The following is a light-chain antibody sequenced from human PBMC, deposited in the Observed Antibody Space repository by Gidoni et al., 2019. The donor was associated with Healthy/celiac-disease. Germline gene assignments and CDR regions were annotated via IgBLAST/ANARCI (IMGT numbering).Light chain of an antibody. CDR2: AAS. V-gene: IGKV1-27*01. J-gene: IGKJ3*01. CDR1: QGISNY. Sequence: DIQMTQSPSSLSPSVGDRVTIPCRASQGISNYLAWYQQKPGKVPKLLIYAASTLQSGVPSRFSGSGSGTDFTLTISSLQHEDVATYYCQKYNSAPRTFGPGTKVEIK. CDR3: QKYNSAPRT.